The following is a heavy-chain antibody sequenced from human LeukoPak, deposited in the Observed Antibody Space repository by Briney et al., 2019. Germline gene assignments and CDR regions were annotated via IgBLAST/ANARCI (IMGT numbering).Heavy chain of an antibody. Sequence: PGGSLRLSCEASGFTFNNYWIHWVRQAPGKGLVWVSRISDDGSTTTYADSVKGRFTISRDNSENTVSLQMNSLRVEDTAVYYRARNEHWDLDLWGRGTQVTVSS. CDR3: ARNEHWDLDL. CDR1: GFTFNNYW. J-gene: IGHJ4*02. V-gene: IGHV3-74*03. CDR2: ISDDGSTT. D-gene: IGHD1-26*01.